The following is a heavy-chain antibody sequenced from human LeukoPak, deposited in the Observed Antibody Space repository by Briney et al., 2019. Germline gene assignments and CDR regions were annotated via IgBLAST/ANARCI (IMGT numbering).Heavy chain of an antibody. Sequence: SETLSLTCTVSGDSISSYYWSWIRQPPGRGLGWIGYIYFSGGTNYNPSLKSRVTISIDTSKNQFSLKLSSVIAADTAVYYCARGAAVAGTGLSSQQYYHGMDVWGQGTTVTVSS. CDR3: ARGAAVAGTGLSSQQYYHGMDV. J-gene: IGHJ6*02. V-gene: IGHV4-59*01. D-gene: IGHD6-19*01. CDR2: IYFSGGT. CDR1: GDSISSYY.